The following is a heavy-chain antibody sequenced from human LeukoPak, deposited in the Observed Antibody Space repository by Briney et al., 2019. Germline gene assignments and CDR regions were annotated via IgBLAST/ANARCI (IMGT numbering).Heavy chain of an antibody. CDR2: ISYDGSNK. CDR3: AKDEFYDSSGYYYYYYGMDV. CDR1: GFTFSSYG. Sequence: GGSLRLSCAASGFTFSSYGMHWVRQAPGKGLEWVAVISYDGSNKYYADSVKGRFTISRDNSKNTLYLQMNSLRAEDTAVYYCAKDEFYDSSGYYYYYYGMDVWGQGTTVTDSS. D-gene: IGHD3-22*01. V-gene: IGHV3-30*18. J-gene: IGHJ6*02.